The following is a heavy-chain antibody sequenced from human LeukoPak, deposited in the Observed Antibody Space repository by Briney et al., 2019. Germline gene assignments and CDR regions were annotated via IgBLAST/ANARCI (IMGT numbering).Heavy chain of an antibody. CDR3: ARDRVYTMDV. CDR1: GFSFSTTW. D-gene: IGHD5/OR15-5a*01. CDR2: INSDASST. Sequence: GGSLRLSCAASGFSFSTTWMHWVRQAPGKGLVRVSHINSDASSTTYADSVKGRFTLSRDNAKNTLYLQMNSLRAEDTAVYYCARDRVYTMDVWGQGTTVIAS. V-gene: IGHV3-74*01. J-gene: IGHJ6*02.